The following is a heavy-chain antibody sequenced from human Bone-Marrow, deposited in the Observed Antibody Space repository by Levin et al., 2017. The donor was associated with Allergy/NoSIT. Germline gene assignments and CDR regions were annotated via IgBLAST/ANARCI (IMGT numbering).Heavy chain of an antibody. Sequence: QPGGSLRLSCAASGFTFVSYAMSWVRQSPGKGLEWVSAISGNGDSTYYADSVRGRFTISRDNSKSTLHLQMDSLRADDSAAYYCAKEGCRGGNCYSRGFFIDYWGQGTLVTVSS. D-gene: IGHD2-15*01. J-gene: IGHJ4*02. CDR3: AKEGCRGGNCYSRGFFIDY. CDR1: GFTFVSYA. CDR2: ISGNGDST. V-gene: IGHV3-23*01.